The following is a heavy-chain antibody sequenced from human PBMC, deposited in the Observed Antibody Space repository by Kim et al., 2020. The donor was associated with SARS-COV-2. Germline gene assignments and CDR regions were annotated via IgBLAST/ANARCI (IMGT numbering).Heavy chain of an antibody. Sequence: FQGRVTMTRDTSTSTVYMELSSLRSEDTAVYYCARDPGERLLWFGEPLDYWGQGTLVTVSS. D-gene: IGHD3-10*01. CDR3: ARDPGERLLWFGEPLDY. J-gene: IGHJ4*02. V-gene: IGHV1-46*01.